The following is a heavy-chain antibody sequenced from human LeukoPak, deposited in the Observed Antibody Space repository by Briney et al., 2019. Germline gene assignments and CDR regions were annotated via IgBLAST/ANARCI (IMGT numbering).Heavy chain of an antibody. CDR1: GYTFSDYY. V-gene: IGHV1-2*02. CDR3: AAPDSSVWTSDFDH. J-gene: IGHJ4*02. Sequence: ASVKVSCTASGYTFSDYYIHWVRQVPGQGLEWMGWINPNSAGTKFAQKFQGRVIMTGDTSISTAYMELSILRSDDTAVYYCAAPDSSVWTSDFDHWGQGTLVTVSS. CDR2: INPNSAGT. D-gene: IGHD6-19*01.